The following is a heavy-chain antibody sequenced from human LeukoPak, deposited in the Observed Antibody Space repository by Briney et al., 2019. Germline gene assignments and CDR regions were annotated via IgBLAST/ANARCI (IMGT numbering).Heavy chain of an antibody. CDR1: GGSISSHY. Sequence: SETLSLTCTVSGGSISSHYWSWIRQPPGRGLEWIGYIYYSGSTNYNPSLKSRVTISVDTSKNQFSLKLSSVTAADTAVYYCARGLPSLGFDYWGQGTLVTVSS. CDR3: ARGLPSLGFDY. D-gene: IGHD1-26*01. V-gene: IGHV4-59*11. CDR2: IYYSGST. J-gene: IGHJ4*02.